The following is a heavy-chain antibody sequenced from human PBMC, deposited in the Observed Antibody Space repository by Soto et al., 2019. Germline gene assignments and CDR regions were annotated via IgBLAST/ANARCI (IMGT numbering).Heavy chain of an antibody. J-gene: IGHJ6*03. Sequence: PGGSLRLSCAASGFTFSSYSMNWVRQAPGKGLEWVSSISSSSSYIYYADSVKGRFTISRDNAKNSLYLQMNSLRAEDTAVYYCATVHSVLRVSEWSSYYYYYMDVWAKGTKVTVSS. CDR2: ISSSSSYI. D-gene: IGHD3-3*01. V-gene: IGHV3-21*01. CDR3: ATVHSVLRVSEWSSYYYYYMDV. CDR1: GFTFSSYS.